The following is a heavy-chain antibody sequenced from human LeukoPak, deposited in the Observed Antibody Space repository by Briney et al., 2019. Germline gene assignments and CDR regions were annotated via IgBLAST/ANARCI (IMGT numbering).Heavy chain of an antibody. Sequence: PGGSLRLSCAASGFTFSSYAMHWVRQAPGKGLEWVAVISYDGSNKYYADSVKGRFTISRDNSKNTLYLQMNSLRAEDTAVYYCARDPDFYWGQGTLVTVSS. CDR2: ISYDGSNK. CDR3: ARDPDFY. J-gene: IGHJ4*02. CDR1: GFTFSSYA. V-gene: IGHV3-30*04.